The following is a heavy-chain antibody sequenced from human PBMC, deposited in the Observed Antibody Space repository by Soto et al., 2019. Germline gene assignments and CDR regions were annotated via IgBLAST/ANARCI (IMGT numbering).Heavy chain of an antibody. CDR1: GGSISSYY. V-gene: IGHV4-59*08. D-gene: IGHD6-19*01. CDR2: IYYSGST. Sequence: SSETLSLTCTVSGGSISSYYLSWIRQPPGKGLEWIGYIYYSGSTNYNPSLKSRVTISVDTSKNQFSLKLSSVTAADTAVYYCARSLWLGYFDYWGQGTLVTVSS. J-gene: IGHJ4*02. CDR3: ARSLWLGYFDY.